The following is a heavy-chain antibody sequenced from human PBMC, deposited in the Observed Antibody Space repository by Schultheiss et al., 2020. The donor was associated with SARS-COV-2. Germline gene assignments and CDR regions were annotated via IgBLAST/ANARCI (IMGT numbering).Heavy chain of an antibody. Sequence: GGSLRLSCAASGFTVSSNYMSWVRQAPGKGLEWVSSISSSSSYIYYADSVKGRFTISRDNAKNSLYLQMNSLRAEDTAVYYCARQRYSSSSNYDYWGPGTLGTVSS. J-gene: IGHJ4*02. CDR1: GFTVSSNY. CDR2: ISSSSSYI. D-gene: IGHD6-6*01. V-gene: IGHV3-21*01. CDR3: ARQRYSSSSNYDY.